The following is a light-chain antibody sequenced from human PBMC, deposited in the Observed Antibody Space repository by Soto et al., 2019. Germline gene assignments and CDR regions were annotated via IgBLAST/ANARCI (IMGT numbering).Light chain of an antibody. V-gene: IGKV3-20*01. CDR2: GAS. CDR3: QQYGSSPGT. J-gene: IGKJ4*01. Sequence: EIVLTQSPGTLSLSPGERATLSCRASQSVSRTYLAWYQQKPGQAPRLLIYGASSRATGIPDRFSGSGSGTDVTLTISRLEPEDFAVYYCQQYGSSPGTFGGGTKVEIK. CDR1: QSVSRTY.